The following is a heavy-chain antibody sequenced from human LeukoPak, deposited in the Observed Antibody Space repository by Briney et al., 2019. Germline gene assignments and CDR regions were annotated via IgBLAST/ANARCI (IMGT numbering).Heavy chain of an antibody. CDR1: GFIFSTYS. CDR3: ATYRQVLLPFES. V-gene: IGHV3-23*01. CDR2: IFPSGGET. Sequence: GGSLRLSCAASGFIFSTYSMNWVRQAPGKGLEWVSSIFPSGGETHYADSVRGRFTISRDNSKSTLSLQMNSLRAEDTAIYYCATYRQVLLPFESWGQGTLVTVSS. J-gene: IGHJ4*02. D-gene: IGHD2-8*02.